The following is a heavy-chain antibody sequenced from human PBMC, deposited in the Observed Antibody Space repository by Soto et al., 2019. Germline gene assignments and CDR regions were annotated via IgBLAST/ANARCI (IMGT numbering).Heavy chain of an antibody. J-gene: IGHJ6*03. CDR1: GYTFTSYG. V-gene: IGHV1-18*01. Sequence: QVQLVQSGAEVKKPGASVKVSCKASGYTFTSYGISWVRQAPGQGLEWMGWISAYNGNTNYAQKLQGIVTMTADTSTSTDYMQLRSLSSDDTAVYYCARDGAKPVYYYYYMDVCGKGTTVTVS. CDR2: ISAYNGNT. CDR3: ARDGAKPVYYYYYMDV. D-gene: IGHD3-16*01.